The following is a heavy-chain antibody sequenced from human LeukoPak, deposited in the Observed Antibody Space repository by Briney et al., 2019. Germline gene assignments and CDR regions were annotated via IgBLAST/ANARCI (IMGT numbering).Heavy chain of an antibody. D-gene: IGHD6-19*01. CDR3: ARRIAVAARSLGYYYGMDV. V-gene: IGHV1-69*13. J-gene: IGHJ6*02. CDR2: IIPIFGTA. Sequence: ASVKVSCKASGYTFTSYYLHWVRQAPGQGLEWMGGIIPIFGTANYAQKFQGRVTITADESTSTAYMELSSLRSGDTAVYYCARRIAVAARSLGYYYGMDVWGQGTTVTVSS. CDR1: GYTFTSYY.